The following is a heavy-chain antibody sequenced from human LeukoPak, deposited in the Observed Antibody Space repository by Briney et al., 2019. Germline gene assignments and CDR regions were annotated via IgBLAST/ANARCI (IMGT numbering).Heavy chain of an antibody. Sequence: KPSETLSLTRAVYGGSFSGYYWSWIRQPPGKGLEWIGEINHSGSTNYNPSLKSRVTISVDTSKNQFSLKLSSVTAADTAVYYCARHMVRGVEYYGMDVWGQGTTVTVSS. V-gene: IGHV4-34*01. CDR1: GGSFSGYY. CDR3: ARHMVRGVEYYGMDV. J-gene: IGHJ6*02. CDR2: INHSGST. D-gene: IGHD3-10*01.